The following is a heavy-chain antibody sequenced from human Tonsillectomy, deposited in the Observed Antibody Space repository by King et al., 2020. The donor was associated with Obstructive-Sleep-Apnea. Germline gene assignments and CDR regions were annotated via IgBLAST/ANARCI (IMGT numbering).Heavy chain of an antibody. CDR3: AKPYYDFWSGYSESWFNL. CDR1: GFTFSNYA. V-gene: IGHV3-23*04. J-gene: IGHJ5*02. Sequence: VQLVESGGGLVQPGGSLRLSCAASGFTFSNYAMYWGRQAPGKGLEWGSVISGSGGSTNYADSVKGRFTISRDSSKNTLYLQMNSLRVEDTAVYYCAKPYYDFWSGYSESWFNLWGQGTLVAVSS. D-gene: IGHD3-3*01. CDR2: ISGSGGST.